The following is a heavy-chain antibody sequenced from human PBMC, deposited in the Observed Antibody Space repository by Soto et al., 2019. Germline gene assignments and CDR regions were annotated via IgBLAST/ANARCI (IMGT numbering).Heavy chain of an antibody. D-gene: IGHD3-22*01. CDR1: RVGFASSA. J-gene: IGHJ4*02. CDR2: IVVGSGNT. Sequence: EAPAKVTCKACRVGFASSAGQWLRHARGQRLEWIGWIVVGSGNTNYAQKFQERVTITRDMSTSTAYMELSSLRSEDTAVYYCAAGGQFNDYDSSGYYFSRAPYLDYWGQGTLVTVSS. CDR3: AAGGQFNDYDSSGYYFSRAPYLDY. V-gene: IGHV1-58*01.